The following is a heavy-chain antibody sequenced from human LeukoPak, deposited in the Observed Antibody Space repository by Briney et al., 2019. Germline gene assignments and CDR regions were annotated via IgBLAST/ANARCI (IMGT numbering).Heavy chain of an antibody. CDR1: GLTFSNAW. D-gene: IGHD1-26*01. Sequence: GGSLRLSCAASGLTFSNAWMNWVRKAPGKGLEWVGRIQRKIDGGTITYGAPVKGRFTISRDDSKNTLYLQMNSLRTEDTAVYYCTTVRVGETIMESGYWGQGTLVTVSS. V-gene: IGHV3-15*01. J-gene: IGHJ4*02. CDR2: IQRKIDGGTI. CDR3: TTVRVGETIMESGY.